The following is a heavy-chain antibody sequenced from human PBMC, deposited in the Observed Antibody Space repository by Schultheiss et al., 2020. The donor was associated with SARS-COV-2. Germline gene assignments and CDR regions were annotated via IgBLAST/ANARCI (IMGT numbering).Heavy chain of an antibody. D-gene: IGHD4-11*01. CDR3: ARATYTVNWFDP. Sequence: SQTLSLTCTVSGDSITSSYWSWIRQHPGKGLEWIGYIYYSGSTYYNPSLKSRVTISVDTSKNQFSLKLSSVTAADTAVYYCARATYTVNWFDPWGQGTLVTVSS. V-gene: IGHV4-31*03. CDR2: IYYSGST. CDR1: GDSITSSY. J-gene: IGHJ5*02.